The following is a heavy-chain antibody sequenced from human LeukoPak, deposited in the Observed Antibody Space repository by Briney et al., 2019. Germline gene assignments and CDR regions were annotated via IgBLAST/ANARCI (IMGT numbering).Heavy chain of an antibody. CDR3: VRVSPRGFDGAFEF. V-gene: IGHV3-53*01. D-gene: IGHD3-16*01. CDR2: VYSGGTT. Sequence: PGGSLRLSCSASGFSVRDNYMTCVRQAAGEGAEWVSVVYSGGTTYCADSVKGRFTISRDSSKNTVFLQMDHLRGEDTAVYYCVRVSPRGFDGAFEFWGQGTMVTVSS. J-gene: IGHJ3*01. CDR1: GFSVRDNY.